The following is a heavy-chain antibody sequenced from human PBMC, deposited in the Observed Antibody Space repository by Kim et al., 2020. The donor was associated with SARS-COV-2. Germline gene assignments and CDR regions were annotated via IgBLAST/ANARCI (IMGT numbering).Heavy chain of an antibody. CDR1: GFTFTNAW. Sequence: GGSLRLSCEASGFTFTNAWMSWVRQAPGKGLAWVGRIKSKSAGGTEEYAAPVKGRFTISRDDSKNTLYVQMNSLKTEDTAVYYCITDVPGRSTIFDFWGQ. J-gene: IGHJ4*02. D-gene: IGHD2-2*02. V-gene: IGHV3-15*01. CDR2: IKSKSAGGTE. CDR3: ITDVPGRSTIFDF.